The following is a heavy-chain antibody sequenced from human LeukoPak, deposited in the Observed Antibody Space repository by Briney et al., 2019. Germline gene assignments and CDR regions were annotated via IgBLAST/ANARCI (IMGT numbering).Heavy chain of an antibody. J-gene: IGHJ4*02. CDR2: IYPGDSDT. Sequence: GESLKISCKGSGYSFTSYWIGWVRQMPGKGLEWMGIIYPGDSDTRYSPSFQGQVTISADKSISTAYLQWSSLKASDTAMYYCAIRGYDSSGYYGSFDYWGQGTLVTVSS. V-gene: IGHV5-51*01. CDR1: GYSFTSYW. D-gene: IGHD3-22*01. CDR3: AIRGYDSSGYYGSFDY.